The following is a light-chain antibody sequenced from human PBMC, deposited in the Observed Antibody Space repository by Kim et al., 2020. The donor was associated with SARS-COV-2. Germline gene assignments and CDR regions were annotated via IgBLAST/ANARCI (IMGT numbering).Light chain of an antibody. CDR3: QQTDSFPWT. Sequence: ASIGDRCTITCRASQGISDWLAWYQQKPGKAPKLLIYEASSLQSGVPSRFSGSGSGTDFTLTISSLQPEDFATYYCQQTDSFPWTFGQGTKVDIK. V-gene: IGKV1-12*01. CDR1: QGISDW. CDR2: EAS. J-gene: IGKJ1*01.